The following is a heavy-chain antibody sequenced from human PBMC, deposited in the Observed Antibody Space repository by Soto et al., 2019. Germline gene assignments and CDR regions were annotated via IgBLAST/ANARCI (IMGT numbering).Heavy chain of an antibody. V-gene: IGHV4-59*01. CDR3: ARVKRLGEFPEPPDY. CDR1: GGSISSYY. Sequence: SETLSLTCTVSGGSISSYYWSWIRQPPGKGLEWIGYIYYSGSTNYNPSLKSRVTISVDTSKNQFSLKLSSVTAADTAVYYCARVKRLGEFPEPPDYWGQGTRVTVSS. D-gene: IGHD3-16*01. J-gene: IGHJ4*02. CDR2: IYYSGST.